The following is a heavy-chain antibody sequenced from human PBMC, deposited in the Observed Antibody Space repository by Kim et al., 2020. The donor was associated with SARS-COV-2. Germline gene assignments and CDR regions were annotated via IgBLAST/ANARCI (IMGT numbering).Heavy chain of an antibody. CDR1: GFTFSDSV. CDR3: TRVPGTPLAFWDAFDI. CDR2: IRSKANGYAT. Sequence: GGSLRLSCGASGFTFSDSVMHWVRQASGKGLEWVGRIRSKANGYATAYIESVRGRFTISRDDSRNTAYLQMNSLKTEDTAVYYCTRVPGTPLAFWDAFDIWGHGTMVTVSS. D-gene: IGHD1-1*01. V-gene: IGHV3-73*01. J-gene: IGHJ3*02.